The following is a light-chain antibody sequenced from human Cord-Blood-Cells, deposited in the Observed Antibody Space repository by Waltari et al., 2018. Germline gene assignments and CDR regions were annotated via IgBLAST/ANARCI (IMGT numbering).Light chain of an antibody. J-gene: IGKJ1*01. CDR3: QQYNNWPRT. V-gene: IGKV3-15*01. CDR1: QSVSSN. Sequence: EIVMTQSPATLSVSPGERATLSCRASQSVSSNLAWYQQKPSQAPRLLIYGASTRATGIPARFSGSGSGTEFTLTISSLQSEDFAVYDCQQYNNWPRTFGQGTKVEIK. CDR2: GAS.